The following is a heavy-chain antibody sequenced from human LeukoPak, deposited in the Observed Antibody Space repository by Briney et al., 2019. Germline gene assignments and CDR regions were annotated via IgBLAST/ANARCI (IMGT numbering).Heavy chain of an antibody. V-gene: IGHV4-39*07. Sequence: SETLSLTCTVSSGSISSSSYYWGWIRQPPGKGLEWIVSIYYSGSTYYNPSLKSRVTISVDTSKNQFSLKLSSVTAADTAVYYCARDAYYYGSGSYLGEYNWFDPWGQGTLVTVSS. CDR3: ARDAYYYGSGSYLGEYNWFDP. D-gene: IGHD3-10*01. J-gene: IGHJ5*02. CDR1: SGSISSSSYY. CDR2: IYYSGST.